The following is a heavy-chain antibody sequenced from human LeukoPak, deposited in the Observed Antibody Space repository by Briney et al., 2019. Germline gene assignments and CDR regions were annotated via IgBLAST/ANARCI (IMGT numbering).Heavy chain of an antibody. CDR3: ARETFTPSYYYYYMDV. V-gene: IGHV4-34*01. Sequence: SETLSLTCAVYGGSFSGYYWSWIRQPPGKGLEWIGEINHSGSTNYNPSLKSRVTISVDTSKHQFSLKLSSVTAADTAVYYCARETFTPSYYYYYMDVWGKGTTVTVSS. CDR1: GGSFSGYY. J-gene: IGHJ6*03. D-gene: IGHD3-16*01. CDR2: INHSGST.